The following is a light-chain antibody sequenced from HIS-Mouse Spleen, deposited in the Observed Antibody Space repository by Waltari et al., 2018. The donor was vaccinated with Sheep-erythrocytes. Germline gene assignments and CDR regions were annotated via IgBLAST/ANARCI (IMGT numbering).Light chain of an antibody. V-gene: IGLV2-14*01. Sequence: QSALTPPASVSGSPGQSITISCPVTSSDLGGSNYVSCYQQHPGKAPKLMIYEVSNRPSGVSNRFSGSKSGNTASLTISGLQAEDEADYYCSSYTSSSTWVFGGGTKLTVL. CDR2: EVS. CDR1: SSDLGGSNY. J-gene: IGLJ3*02. CDR3: SSYTSSSTWV.